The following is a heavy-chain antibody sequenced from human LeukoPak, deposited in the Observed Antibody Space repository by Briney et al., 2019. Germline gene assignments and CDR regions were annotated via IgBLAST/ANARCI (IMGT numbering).Heavy chain of an antibody. CDR3: ARGYPLSTTAAGTYFQH. Sequence: ASVKVSCKASGYTFSGYYMHWVRQARGQGLEWMGWINPNSGGTNYAQKFQGRVTMTRDTSISTAYMELSRLRSDDTAVYYCARGYPLSTTAAGTYFQHWGQGTLVTVSS. V-gene: IGHV1-2*02. D-gene: IGHD6-13*01. CDR1: GYTFSGYY. CDR2: INPNSGGT. J-gene: IGHJ1*01.